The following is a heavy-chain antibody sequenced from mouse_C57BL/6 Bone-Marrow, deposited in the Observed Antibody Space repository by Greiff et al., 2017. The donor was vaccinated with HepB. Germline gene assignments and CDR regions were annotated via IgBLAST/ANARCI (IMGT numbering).Heavy chain of an antibody. CDR3: ARNLLWLRYWYFDV. D-gene: IGHD2-2*01. CDR2: IYPGSGST. V-gene: IGHV1-55*01. Sequence: QVQLKQPGAELVKPGASVKMSCKASGYTFTSYWITWVKQRPGQGLEWIGDIYPGSGSTNYNEKFKSKATLTVDTSSSTAYMQLSSLTSEDSAVYYCARNLLWLRYWYFDVWGTGTTVTVSS. CDR1: GYTFTSYW. J-gene: IGHJ1*03.